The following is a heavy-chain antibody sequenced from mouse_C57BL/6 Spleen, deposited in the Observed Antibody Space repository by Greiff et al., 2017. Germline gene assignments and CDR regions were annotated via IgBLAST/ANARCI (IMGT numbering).Heavy chain of an antibody. D-gene: IGHD2-1*01. CDR3: AREPRSYGNYFYWYFDV. J-gene: IGHJ1*03. CDR2: ISYDGSN. CDR1: GYSITSGYY. Sequence: EVKLVESGPGLVKPSQSLSLTCSVTGYSITSGYYWNWIRQFPGNKLEWMGYISYDGSNNYNPSLKNRISITRDTSKNQFFLKLNSVTTEDTATYYCAREPRSYGNYFYWYFDVWGTGTTVTVSS. V-gene: IGHV3-6*01.